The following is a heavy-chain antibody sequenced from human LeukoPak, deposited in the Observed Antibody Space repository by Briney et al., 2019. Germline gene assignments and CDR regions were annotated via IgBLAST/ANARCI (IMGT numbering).Heavy chain of an antibody. CDR2: ISYDGSNK. D-gene: IGHD5-18*01. CDR3: ARDPTAMETGPFNY. Sequence: GRSLRLSCAASGFTFSSYAMHWVRQAPGKGLEWVAVISYDGSNKYYADSVKGRFTISRDNSKNTLYLQMNSLRAEDTAVYYCARDPTAMETGPFNYWGQGTLVTVSS. CDR1: GFTFSSYA. V-gene: IGHV3-30-3*01. J-gene: IGHJ4*02.